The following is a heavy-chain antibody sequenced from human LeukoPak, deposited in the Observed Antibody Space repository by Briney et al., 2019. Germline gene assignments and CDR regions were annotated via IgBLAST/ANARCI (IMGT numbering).Heavy chain of an antibody. D-gene: IGHD2-2*01. J-gene: IGHJ4*02. Sequence: GESLKISCKGSGYSFTSYWIGWERQMPGKGLEWMGIIYPGDSDTRYSPSFQGQVTISADKSISTAYLQWSSLKASDTAMYYCARNRASSTSPLDYWGQGTLVTVSS. CDR2: IYPGDSDT. V-gene: IGHV5-51*01. CDR3: ARNRASSTSPLDY. CDR1: GYSFTSYW.